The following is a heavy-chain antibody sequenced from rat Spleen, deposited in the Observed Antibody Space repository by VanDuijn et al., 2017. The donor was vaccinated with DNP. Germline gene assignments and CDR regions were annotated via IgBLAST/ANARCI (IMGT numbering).Heavy chain of an antibody. CDR3: AKDYHYYAMDA. V-gene: IGHV5-58*01. Sequence: EVQLVESGGGLVQPGRSLKVSCVVSGFTFNNYWMTWIRQVPGKGLEWVASITTSGDSTSSPDSVKGRFTISRDNAENTVYLQMSSLRSEDTATYYCAKDYHYYAMDAWGQGTSVTVSS. J-gene: IGHJ4*01. CDR1: GFTFNNYW. CDR2: ITTSGDST.